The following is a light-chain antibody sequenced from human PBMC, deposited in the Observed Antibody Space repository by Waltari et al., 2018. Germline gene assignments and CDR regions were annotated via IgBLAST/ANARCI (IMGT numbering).Light chain of an antibody. Sequence: QSALTQPASVSGSPGQSITISCSGTDSDVGAYAFVSWYQQPPGKAPHLIIYEVSNRPSGISNRFSASKSGNTASLTISGLQAEDEADYYCNSYAGSNSVLFGAGTKLTVL. CDR1: DSDVGAYAF. CDR3: NSYAGSNSVL. CDR2: EVS. V-gene: IGLV2-14*01. J-gene: IGLJ2*01.